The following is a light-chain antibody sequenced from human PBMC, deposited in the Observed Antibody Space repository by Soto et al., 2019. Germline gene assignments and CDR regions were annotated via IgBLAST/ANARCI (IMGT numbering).Light chain of an antibody. CDR3: QQYNSWWT. J-gene: IGKJ1*01. CDR2: KAS. CDR1: QSISSW. V-gene: IGKV1-5*03. Sequence: DMQMTQSPSTLSASVGDRVTITCRASQSISSWLAWYQQRPGKAPKLLIYKASTLKSGVPSRFSGSGSGTEFTLTISSLQPDDFATYYCQQYNSWWTFGQGTKVDI.